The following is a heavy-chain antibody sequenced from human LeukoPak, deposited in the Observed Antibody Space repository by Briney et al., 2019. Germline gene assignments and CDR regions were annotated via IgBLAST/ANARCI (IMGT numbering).Heavy chain of an antibody. Sequence: GGSLRLSCAVSGFTFSSHAMTWVRQAPGKGLEWVAFIRYDGSNKYYADSVKGRFTISRDNSKNTLYLQMNSLRAEDTAVYYCAKERDTAMVTIDYWGQGTLVTVSS. CDR3: AKERDTAMVTIDY. CDR1: GFTFSSHA. D-gene: IGHD5-18*01. V-gene: IGHV3-30*02. CDR2: IRYDGSNK. J-gene: IGHJ4*02.